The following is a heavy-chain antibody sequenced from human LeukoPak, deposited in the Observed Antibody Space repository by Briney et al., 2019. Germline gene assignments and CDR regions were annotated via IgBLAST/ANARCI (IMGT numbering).Heavy chain of an antibody. D-gene: IGHD3-10*01. CDR1: GGSISSGGYY. CDR2: IYYSGST. J-gene: IGHJ5*02. CDR3: ARGARGWFDP. V-gene: IGHV4-31*03. Sequence: SGTLSLTCTVSGGSISSGGYYWSWIRQHPGKGLEWIGYIYYSGSTYYNPSLKSRVTISVDTSKNQFSLKLSSVTAADTAVYYCARGARGWFDPWGQGTLATVSS.